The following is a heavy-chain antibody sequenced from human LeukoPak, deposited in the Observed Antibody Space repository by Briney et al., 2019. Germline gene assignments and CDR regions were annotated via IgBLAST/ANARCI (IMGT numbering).Heavy chain of an antibody. CDR3: ARVPWEYSGYELKN. CDR2: IIPIFGTA. Sequence: SVKVSCKASGGTFSSYAISWVRQAPGQGLEWMGGIIPIFGTANYAQKFQGRVTITADESTSTAYMELSSLRSEDTAAYYCARVPWEYSGYELKNWGQGTLVTVSS. D-gene: IGHD5-12*01. CDR1: GGTFSSYA. V-gene: IGHV1-69*01. J-gene: IGHJ4*02.